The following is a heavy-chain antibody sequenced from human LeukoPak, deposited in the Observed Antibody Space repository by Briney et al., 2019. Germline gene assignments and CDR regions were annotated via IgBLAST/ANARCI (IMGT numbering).Heavy chain of an antibody. D-gene: IGHD1-26*01. V-gene: IGHV4-34*01. Sequence: PSETLSLTCAVYGGSFSGYYWSWIRQPPGKGLEWIGEINHSGSTNYNPSLKSRVTISVDTSKNQFSLKLSSVTAADTAVYYCARDGIVGATGLGYWGQGTLVTVSS. J-gene: IGHJ4*02. CDR1: GGSFSGYY. CDR3: ARDGIVGATGLGY. CDR2: INHSGST.